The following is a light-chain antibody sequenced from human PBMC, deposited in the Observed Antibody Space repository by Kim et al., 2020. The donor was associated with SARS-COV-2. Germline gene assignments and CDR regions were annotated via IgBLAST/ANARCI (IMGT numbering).Light chain of an antibody. CDR3: QQYNNWPPWT. CDR1: QSVSSH. J-gene: IGKJ1*01. CDR2: GAS. Sequence: SPGERDTLSCRASQSVSSHLAWYQQKPGQAPRLLIYGASTRATGIPARFSGSGSGTDFTLTIGSLQSEDFATYYCQQYNNWPPWTFGQGTKVDIK. V-gene: IGKV3-15*01.